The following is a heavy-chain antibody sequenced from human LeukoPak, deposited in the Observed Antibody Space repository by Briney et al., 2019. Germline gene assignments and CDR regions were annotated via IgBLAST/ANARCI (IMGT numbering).Heavy chain of an antibody. D-gene: IGHD1-26*01. Sequence: SETLSLTCSVSGGSIRNYYWTWIRQPPGKGLEWIGYIFYSGSTNYNPSLKSRVTISLDTSKNHFSLKLNSVTAADTAVYYCARAIAVAGVGAFGYMDVWGKGTTVTVSS. V-gene: IGHV4-59*01. CDR2: IFYSGST. J-gene: IGHJ6*03. CDR3: ARAIAVAGVGAFGYMDV. CDR1: GGSIRNYY.